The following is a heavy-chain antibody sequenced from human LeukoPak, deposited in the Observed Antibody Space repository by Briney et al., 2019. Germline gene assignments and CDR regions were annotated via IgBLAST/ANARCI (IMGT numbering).Heavy chain of an antibody. V-gene: IGHV5-51*01. CDR1: GSSFTGYW. Sequence: GESLKISCKGSGSSFTGYWIGWVRQMPGKGLEWMGIIYPYDSDTRYSPSFQGQVTISGDKSISTAYLQWSSLKASDTAMYYCARQASYGYLIDYWGQGTLVTVSS. D-gene: IGHD5-18*01. CDR3: ARQASYGYLIDY. J-gene: IGHJ4*02. CDR2: IYPYDSDT.